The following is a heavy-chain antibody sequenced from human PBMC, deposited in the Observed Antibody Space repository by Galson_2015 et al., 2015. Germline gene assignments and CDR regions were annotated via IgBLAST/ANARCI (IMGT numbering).Heavy chain of an antibody. CDR2: TFYRSKWYH. CDR3: IRSDYGSGTHH. Sequence: CAISGDSVSSNSVAWNWIRQSPSRGLEWLGRTFYRSKWYHDYAVSVKSRITINPDTSRNQFSLQLNSATPEDTAAYYCIRSDYGSGTHHWGQGTLVTVSS. CDR1: GDSVSSNSVA. J-gene: IGHJ5*02. D-gene: IGHD3-10*01. V-gene: IGHV6-1*01.